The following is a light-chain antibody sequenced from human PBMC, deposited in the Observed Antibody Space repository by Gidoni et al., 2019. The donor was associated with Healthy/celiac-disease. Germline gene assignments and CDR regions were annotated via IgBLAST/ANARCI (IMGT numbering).Light chain of an antibody. CDR1: QSVSSSY. V-gene: IGKV3-20*01. CDR3: QQYGSSPPLT. Sequence: EIVLTQSHGTLALSPGERATLSCRASQSVSSSYLAWYQQKPGQAPRLLIYGASSRATGIPDRFSGSGSGTDFTLTISRLEPEDFAVYYCQQYGSSPPLTFGGGTKVEIK. J-gene: IGKJ4*01. CDR2: GAS.